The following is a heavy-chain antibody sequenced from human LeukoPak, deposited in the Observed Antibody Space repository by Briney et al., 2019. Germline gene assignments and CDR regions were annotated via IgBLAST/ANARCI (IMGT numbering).Heavy chain of an antibody. Sequence: ASVKVSWKASGGTFSSYAISWVRQAPGQGLEWMGGIIPIFGTANYAQKFQGRVTITTDESTSTAYMELSSLRSEDTAVYYCARELGWGYFDLWGRGTLVTVSS. CDR3: ARELGWGYFDL. D-gene: IGHD7-27*01. V-gene: IGHV1-69*05. J-gene: IGHJ2*01. CDR1: GGTFSSYA. CDR2: IIPIFGTA.